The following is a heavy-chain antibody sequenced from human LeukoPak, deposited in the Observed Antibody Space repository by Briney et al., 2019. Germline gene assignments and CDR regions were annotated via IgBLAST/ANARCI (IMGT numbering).Heavy chain of an antibody. CDR2: INPNSGGT. V-gene: IGHV1-2*02. CDR3: ARGPPGSRRSSWPDY. CDR1: GYTFTGYY. Sequence: ASVKVSCKASGYTFTGYYMHWVRQALGQGLEWMGWINPNSGGTNYAQKFQGRVTMTRDTSISTAYMELSRLRSDDTAVYYCARGPPGSRRSSWPDYWGQGTLVTVSS. J-gene: IGHJ4*02. D-gene: IGHD6-13*01.